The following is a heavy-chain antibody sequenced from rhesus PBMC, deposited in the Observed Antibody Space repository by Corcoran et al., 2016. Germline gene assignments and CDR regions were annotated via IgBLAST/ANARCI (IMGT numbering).Heavy chain of an antibody. J-gene: IGHJ4*01. CDR2: INANSGST. V-gene: IGHV4-80*01. Sequence: QVQLQESGPGLVEPSETLSLTCTVSGASLSRNWRSWIRQPPGKGLEWIGEINANSGSTNYNPSLKSRLTISKDASKNQVSLRLSFVTAADTAIYYCARHGEPMFDYWGQGVLVTVSS. CDR3: ARHGEPMFDY. D-gene: IGHD1-44*01. CDR1: GASLSRNW.